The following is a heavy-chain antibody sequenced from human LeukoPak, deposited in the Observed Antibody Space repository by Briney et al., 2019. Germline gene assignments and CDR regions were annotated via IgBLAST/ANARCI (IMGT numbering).Heavy chain of an antibody. CDR1: GFTFSSYE. Sequence: GGSLRLSCAASGFTFSSYEMHWVRQAPGKGLEWVSYISSSGSTIYYADSVKGRFTISRDNAKNSLYLQMNSLRAEDTAVYYCARGYGGSSPFDYWGQGTLVTVSS. V-gene: IGHV3-48*03. CDR2: ISSSGSTI. D-gene: IGHD4-23*01. J-gene: IGHJ4*02. CDR3: ARGYGGSSPFDY.